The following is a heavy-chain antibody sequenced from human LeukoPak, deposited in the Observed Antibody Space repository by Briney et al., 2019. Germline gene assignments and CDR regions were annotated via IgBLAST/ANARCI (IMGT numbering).Heavy chain of an antibody. CDR3: ARTHYQLLSYDAFDI. Sequence: PSETLSLTCAVYGGSFSGYYWSWIRQPAGKGLEWIGRIYTSGSTNYNPSLKSRVTMSVDTSKNQFSLKLSSVTAADTAVYYCARTHYQLLSYDAFDIWGQGTMVTVSS. J-gene: IGHJ3*02. CDR1: GGSFSGYY. D-gene: IGHD2-2*01. V-gene: IGHV4-59*10. CDR2: IYTSGST.